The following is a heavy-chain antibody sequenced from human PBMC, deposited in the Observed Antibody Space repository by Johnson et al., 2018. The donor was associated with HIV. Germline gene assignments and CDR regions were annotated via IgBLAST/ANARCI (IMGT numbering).Heavy chain of an antibody. V-gene: IGHV3-23*04. J-gene: IGHJ3*02. CDR1: GFTFSSYA. CDR2: ISGSGGST. CDR3: AERSPILRAFDI. Sequence: VQLVESGGGVVRPGGSLRLSCAASGFTFSSYAMSWVRQAPGKGLEWVSAISGSGGSTYYADSVTGRFTISRDNAKNSLYLQMNSLRAEDTAVYYCAERSPILRAFDIWGQGTMVTVSS.